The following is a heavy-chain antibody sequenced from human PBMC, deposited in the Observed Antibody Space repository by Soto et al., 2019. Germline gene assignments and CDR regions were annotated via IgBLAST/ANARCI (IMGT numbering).Heavy chain of an antibody. Sequence: ASVKVSCKASGYTFTCYGISWLRQAPGQGLEWMGWISAYNGNTNYAQKLQGRVTMTTDTSTSTAYMELRSLRSDDTAVYYCARALLYCSGGSCYSTLMYWFDPWGQGTLVTVSS. CDR2: ISAYNGNT. D-gene: IGHD2-15*01. J-gene: IGHJ5*02. V-gene: IGHV1-18*01. CDR1: GYTFTCYG. CDR3: ARALLYCSGGSCYSTLMYWFDP.